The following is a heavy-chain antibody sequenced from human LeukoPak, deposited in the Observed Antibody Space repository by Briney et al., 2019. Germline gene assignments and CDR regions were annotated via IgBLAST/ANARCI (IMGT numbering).Heavy chain of an antibody. CDR1: GYTFDDYA. V-gene: IGHV3-9*01. CDR2: ISWNSGSI. CDR3: AKAQGAYSYGLFDY. Sequence: PGGSLRLSCAASGYTFDDYAMHWVRQAPGKGLEWVSGISWNSGSIGYADSVKGRFTISRDNAKNSLYLQMNSLRAEDTALYYCAKAQGAYSYGLFDYWGQGTLVTVSS. D-gene: IGHD5-18*01. J-gene: IGHJ4*02.